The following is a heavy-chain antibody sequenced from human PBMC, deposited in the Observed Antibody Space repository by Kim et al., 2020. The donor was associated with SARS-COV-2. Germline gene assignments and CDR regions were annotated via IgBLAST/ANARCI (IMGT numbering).Heavy chain of an antibody. CDR2: IIPIYGAA. D-gene: IGHD3-9*01. J-gene: IGHJ6*01. V-gene: IGHV1-69*06. Sequence: SVKVSCKASGDTFSSYAISWVRQAPGQGLEWMGGIIPIYGAANYAQKFQGRVTITADTSTSTAYMELSSLRSEDTAVYYCAREYYDIWTAYCGHRNYYY. CDR1: GDTFSSYA. CDR3: AREYYDIWTAYCGHRNYYY.